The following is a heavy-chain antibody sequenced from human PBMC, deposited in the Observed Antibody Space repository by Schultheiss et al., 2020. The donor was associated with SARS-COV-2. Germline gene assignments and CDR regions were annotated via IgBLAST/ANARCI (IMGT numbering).Heavy chain of an antibody. Sequence: ASVKVSCKASGYTFTSYGISWVRQAPGQGLEWMGWINPNSGDTNYAQKFQGRVTMTRDTSISTAYMELSRLTSDDTAMYYCPRDRMTTVTTGDFDIWGQGTMVTVSS. V-gene: IGHV1-2*02. CDR2: INPNSGDT. CDR1: GYTFTSYG. D-gene: IGHD4-17*01. CDR3: PRDRMTTVTTGDFDI. J-gene: IGHJ3*02.